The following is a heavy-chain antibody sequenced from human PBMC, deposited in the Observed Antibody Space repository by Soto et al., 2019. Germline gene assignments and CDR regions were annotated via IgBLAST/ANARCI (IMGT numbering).Heavy chain of an antibody. D-gene: IGHD2-21*01. V-gene: IGHV1-8*01. CDR3: VRAPLDYYSVDYFDN. CDR2: MNPNSGNT. Sequence: ASVKVSCKASGSTFTENDINWVRQATGQGLEWMVWMNPNSGNTGYAQKFQGRVTMTRDNSITTAYMELSSLRSEDTAVYFCVRAPLDYYSVDYFDNLGQGTLVTVSS. J-gene: IGHJ4*02. CDR1: GSTFTEND.